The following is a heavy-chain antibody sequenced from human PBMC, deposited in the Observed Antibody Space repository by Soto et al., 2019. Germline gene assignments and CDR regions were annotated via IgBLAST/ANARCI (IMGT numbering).Heavy chain of an antibody. Sequence: VQLVESGGGLVQPGGSLRLSCAASGFTFSTYDMHWVRQAPGKGLEWVAVISYDGSNKYYADSVKGRFTISRDNSKNTLYLQMNSLRAEDTAVYYCARDPPVPPIAVAVAYYYYGMDVWGQGTTVTVSS. D-gene: IGHD6-19*01. CDR2: ISYDGSNK. CDR3: ARDPPVPPIAVAVAYYYYGMDV. V-gene: IGHV3-30-3*01. CDR1: GFTFSTYD. J-gene: IGHJ6*02.